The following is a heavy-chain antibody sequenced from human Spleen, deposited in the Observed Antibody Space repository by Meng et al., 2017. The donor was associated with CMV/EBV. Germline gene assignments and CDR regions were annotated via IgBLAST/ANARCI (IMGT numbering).Heavy chain of an antibody. CDR3: ANRYSGYEDVWYFDY. V-gene: IGHV3-30*02. J-gene: IGHJ4*02. CDR2: LRSDGSNT. Sequence: GGSLRLSCRMSGYTLSDYGMHWVRQAPGKGLEWVAFLRSDGSNTYYADSVKGRFTISRDNSKNTLYLQMNTLRPEDTAVYYCANRYSGYEDVWYFDYWGQGTLVTVSS. D-gene: IGHD5-12*01. CDR1: GYTLSDYG.